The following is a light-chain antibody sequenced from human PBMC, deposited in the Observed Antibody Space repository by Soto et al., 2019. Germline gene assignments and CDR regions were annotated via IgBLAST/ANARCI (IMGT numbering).Light chain of an antibody. Sequence: VLRQPPSVSAAPGQKVTISCSGSSSNIGNNYVSWYQQLPGTAPKLLIYDNNKRPSGIPDRFSGSKSGTSATLGITGFQTGDEADYYCGSWDSSLSAYVFATGTKVTVL. CDR1: SSNIGNNY. V-gene: IGLV1-51*01. J-gene: IGLJ1*01. CDR3: GSWDSSLSAYV. CDR2: DNN.